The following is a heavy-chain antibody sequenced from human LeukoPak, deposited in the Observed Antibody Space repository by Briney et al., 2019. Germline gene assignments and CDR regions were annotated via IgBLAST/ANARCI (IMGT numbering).Heavy chain of an antibody. CDR2: ISSSSSTI. V-gene: IGHV3-48*01. Sequence: PGGSLRLSCAASGFTFSSYSMNWVRQAPGKGLEWVSYISSSSSTIYYADSVKGRFTISRDNAKNSLYLQMNSLRAEDTAVYYCARELLWFGEPIPYYYYGMDVWGQGTTVTVSS. CDR3: ARELLWFGEPIPYYYYGMDV. J-gene: IGHJ6*02. CDR1: GFTFSSYS. D-gene: IGHD3-10*01.